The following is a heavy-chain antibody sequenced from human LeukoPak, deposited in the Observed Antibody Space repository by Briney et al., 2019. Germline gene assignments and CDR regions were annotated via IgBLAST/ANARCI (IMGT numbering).Heavy chain of an antibody. CDR1: GGSISSGGYY. Sequence: SETLSLTCTVSGGSISSGGYYWSWIRQHPGKGLEWIGYIYYSGSTYYNPSLKSRVTISVDTSKNQFSLKLSSVTAADTAVYYCARGGRGYDYYYYGMDVWGQGTTVTVSS. CDR2: IYYSGST. CDR3: ARGGRGYDYYYYGMDV. V-gene: IGHV4-31*03. D-gene: IGHD5-12*01. J-gene: IGHJ6*02.